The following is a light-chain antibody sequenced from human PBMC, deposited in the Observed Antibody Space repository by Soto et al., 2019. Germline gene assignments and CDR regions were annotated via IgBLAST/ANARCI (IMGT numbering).Light chain of an antibody. J-gene: IGKJ2*01. Sequence: EVVLTQSPGTLSLSPGERATLSCRGSQSINNNYLAWYQQRPGQAPRLLIYGSSDRATGIPDRFSGSGSGTDFXLTISRLEPEDFAVYYCHQYGSSPPYTFGQGTKLEI. V-gene: IGKV3-20*01. CDR1: QSINNNY. CDR2: GSS. CDR3: HQYGSSPPYT.